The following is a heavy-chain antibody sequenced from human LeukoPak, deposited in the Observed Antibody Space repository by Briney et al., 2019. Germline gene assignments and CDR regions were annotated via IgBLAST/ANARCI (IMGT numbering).Heavy chain of an antibody. V-gene: IGHV3-53*05. J-gene: IGHJ6*02. CDR2: IYSGGNT. CDR3: ARDRYDFWSGPSSYYGMDV. CDR1: GFIVSDNY. Sequence: GGSLRLSCAASGFIVSDNYMSWVRQAPGKGLEWVSVIYSGGNTYYADSVKGRFTISRDNSKNTLYLQMNSLRAEDTAVYYCARDRYDFWSGPSSYYGMDVWGQGTTVTVSS. D-gene: IGHD3-3*01.